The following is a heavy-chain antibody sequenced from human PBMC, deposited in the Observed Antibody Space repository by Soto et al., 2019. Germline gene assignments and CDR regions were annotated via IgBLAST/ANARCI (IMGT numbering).Heavy chain of an antibody. J-gene: IGHJ4*02. CDR2: IYYSGST. CDR1: GGSISSSSYY. Sequence: PSETLSLTCTVSGGSISSSSYYWGWIRQPPGKGLEWIGSIYYSGSTYYNPSLKSRVTISVDTSKNQFSLKLSSVTAADTAVYYCASETDYGSGSYYSKDVYWGQGTLVTVSS. D-gene: IGHD3-10*01. V-gene: IGHV4-39*07. CDR3: ASETDYGSGSYYSKDVY.